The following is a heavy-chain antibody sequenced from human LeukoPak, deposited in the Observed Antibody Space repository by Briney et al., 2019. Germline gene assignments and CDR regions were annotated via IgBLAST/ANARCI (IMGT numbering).Heavy chain of an antibody. D-gene: IGHD3-10*01. J-gene: IGHJ4*02. CDR3: ARGRGAPPDY. V-gene: IGHV1-18*01. CDR2: INAYNGDT. Sequence: GASVKVSCKASNYTFTSYGISWVRQAPGQGLEWMAWINAYNGDTNYAQKLQGRVTMTTDTSTSTAYMELRSLRSDDTAVYYCARGRGAPPDYWGQGTPVTVSS. CDR1: NYTFTSYG.